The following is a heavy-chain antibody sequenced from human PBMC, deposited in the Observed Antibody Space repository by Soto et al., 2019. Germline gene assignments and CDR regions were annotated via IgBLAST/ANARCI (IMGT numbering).Heavy chain of an antibody. V-gene: IGHV4-59*01. Sequence: QVHLQGSGPGLVKPSETLSLTCSVSGGSISSSYWSWIRRPPGKGLEWIGYIYYSGHTNYNPSLKSRATISLDASKNQFSLSLTSVTAADTAVYHCARQKSGWLLTFDYWGQGTLVTVSS. CDR3: ARQKSGWLLTFDY. D-gene: IGHD6-19*01. CDR2: IYYSGHT. CDR1: GGSISSSY. J-gene: IGHJ4*02.